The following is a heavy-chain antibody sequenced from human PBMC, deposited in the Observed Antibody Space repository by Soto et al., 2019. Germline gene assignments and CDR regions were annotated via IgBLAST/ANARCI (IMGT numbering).Heavy chain of an antibody. Sequence: GGSLRLSCAASGFTFSSYAMHWVRQAPGKGLEWVAVISYDGSNKYYADSVKGRFTISRDNSKNTLYLQMNSLRAEDTAVYYCARDGSSSWLLYYYYGMDVWGQGTTVTVS. CDR1: GFTFSSYA. CDR2: ISYDGSNK. D-gene: IGHD6-13*01. J-gene: IGHJ6*02. V-gene: IGHV3-30-3*01. CDR3: ARDGSSSWLLYYYYGMDV.